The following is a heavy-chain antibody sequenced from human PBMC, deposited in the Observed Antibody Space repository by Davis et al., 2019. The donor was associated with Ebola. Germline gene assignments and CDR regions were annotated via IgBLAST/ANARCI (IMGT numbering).Heavy chain of an antibody. Sequence: LRLSCTVSGGSISNGDHYWSWIRQHPGKGLEWIGYINYSGSTYYNPSLKSRVTISVDKSKNQFSLKLSSVTAADTAVYYCARVKSDFWSGYSDWFDPWGQGTLVTVSS. CDR3: ARVKSDFWSGYSDWFDP. CDR2: INYSGST. V-gene: IGHV4-31*03. J-gene: IGHJ5*02. CDR1: GGSISNGDHY. D-gene: IGHD3-3*01.